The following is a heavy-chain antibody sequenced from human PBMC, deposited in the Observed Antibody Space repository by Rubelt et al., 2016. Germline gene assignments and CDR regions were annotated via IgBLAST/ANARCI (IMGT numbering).Heavy chain of an antibody. V-gene: IGHV1-3*01. CDR3: ARGPQGWFDP. Sequence: RAQGLEWMGWINAGNGNTKYSQKFQGRVTITRDTSASTAYMELRSLRSDDTAVYYCARGPQGWFDPWGQGTLVTVSS. CDR2: INAGNGNT. J-gene: IGHJ5*02.